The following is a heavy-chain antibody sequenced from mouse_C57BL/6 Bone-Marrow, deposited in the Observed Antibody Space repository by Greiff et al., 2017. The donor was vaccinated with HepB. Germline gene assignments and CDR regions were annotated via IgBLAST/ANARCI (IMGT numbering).Heavy chain of an antibody. CDR2: IDPSDSYT. D-gene: IGHD1-1*01. Sequence: VQLQQPGAELVMPGASVKLSCKASGYTFTSYWMHWVKQRPGQGLEWIGEIDPSDSYTNYNQKFKGKSTLTVDKSSSTAYMQLSSLTSEDSAVYYCARLGYYGSSYEDYAMDYWGQGTSVTVSS. CDR3: ARLGYYGSSYEDYAMDY. J-gene: IGHJ4*01. V-gene: IGHV1-69*01. CDR1: GYTFTSYW.